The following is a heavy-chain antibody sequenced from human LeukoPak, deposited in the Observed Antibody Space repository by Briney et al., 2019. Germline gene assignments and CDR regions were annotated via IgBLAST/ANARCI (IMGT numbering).Heavy chain of an antibody. J-gene: IGHJ4*02. CDR3: AKGDAITGLFDY. V-gene: IGHV3-23*01. D-gene: IGHD1-20*01. CDR2: ISGGAGGT. CDR1: GFTFTTYA. Sequence: PGGSLRLSCAAPGFTFTTYAMGWVRQAPGKGLEWVSGISGGAGGTYYADSVKGRFAISRDNSKNMLYLQMNSLRDEDTAVYYCAKGDAITGLFDYWGQGTLVTVSS.